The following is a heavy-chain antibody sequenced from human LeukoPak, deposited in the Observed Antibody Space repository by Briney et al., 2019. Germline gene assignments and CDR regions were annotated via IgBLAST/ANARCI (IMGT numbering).Heavy chain of an antibody. Sequence: VASVKVSCKASGYTFTSYYMHWVRQAPGQGLEWMGIINPSGGSTSYAQKFQGRVTISVDTSKNQFSLKLSSVTAADTAVYYCARVERIAAAGYYFDYWGQGTLVTVSS. D-gene: IGHD6-13*01. J-gene: IGHJ4*02. CDR2: INPSGGST. CDR3: ARVERIAAAGYYFDY. V-gene: IGHV1-46*01. CDR1: GYTFTSYY.